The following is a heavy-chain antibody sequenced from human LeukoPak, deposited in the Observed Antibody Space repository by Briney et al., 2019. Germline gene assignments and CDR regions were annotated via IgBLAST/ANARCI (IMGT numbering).Heavy chain of an antibody. Sequence: GGSLRLSCAASGFTFSSYAMSWVRQAPGKGLEWVSAISGSGGSTYYADSVKGRFTISRDNSKNTLYLQMNSLRAEDTAVYYCAKRGYCSSTSCYRGYYYYYMDVWGKGTTVTVSS. V-gene: IGHV3-23*01. CDR1: GFTFSSYA. J-gene: IGHJ6*03. CDR2: ISGSGGST. CDR3: AKRGYCSSTSCYRGYYYYYMDV. D-gene: IGHD2-2*02.